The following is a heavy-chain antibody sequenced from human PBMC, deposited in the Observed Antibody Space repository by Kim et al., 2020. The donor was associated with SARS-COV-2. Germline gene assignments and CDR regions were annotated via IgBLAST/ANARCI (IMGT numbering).Heavy chain of an antibody. Sequence: GGSLRLSCTASGFTFGDYAMSWFRQAPGKGLEWVGFIRSKAYGGTTEYAVSVKGRFTISRDDSKSIAYLQMNSLKTWDTAVYYCTRDNSPHDYGDYYWFDPWGQGTLGTVSS. D-gene: IGHD4-17*01. CDR3: TRDNSPHDYGDYYWFDP. J-gene: IGHJ5*02. CDR2: IRSKAYGGTT. CDR1: GFTFGDYA. V-gene: IGHV3-49*03.